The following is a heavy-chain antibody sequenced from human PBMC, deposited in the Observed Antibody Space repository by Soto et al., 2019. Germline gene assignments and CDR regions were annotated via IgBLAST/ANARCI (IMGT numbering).Heavy chain of an antibody. CDR2: IYYSGST. J-gene: IGHJ3*02. Sequence: SETLSLTCTVSGGSISSYYWSWIRQPPGKGLEWIGYIYYSGSTNYNPSLKSRVTIPVDTSKNQFSLKLSSVTTADTAVYYCARVAYSYDAFDIWGQGTMVTVS. CDR1: GGSISSYY. CDR3: ARVAYSYDAFDI. V-gene: IGHV4-59*01. D-gene: IGHD5-18*01.